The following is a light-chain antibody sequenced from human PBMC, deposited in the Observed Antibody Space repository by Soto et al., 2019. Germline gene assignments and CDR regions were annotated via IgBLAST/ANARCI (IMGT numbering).Light chain of an antibody. V-gene: IGKV1-5*01. CDR2: DAS. Sequence: DIQMTQSPSTLSASVGDRVTITFRASQTISSWLAWYQQKPGKPPKLLIFDASTLQRGVPSRFSGSGSGTEFTLTISSLQPDDFATYYCQQYNTYWTFGQGTKVDIK. CDR1: QTISSW. J-gene: IGKJ1*01. CDR3: QQYNTYWT.